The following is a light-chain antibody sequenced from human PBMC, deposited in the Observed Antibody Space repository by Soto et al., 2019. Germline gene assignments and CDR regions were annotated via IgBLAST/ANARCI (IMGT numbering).Light chain of an antibody. J-gene: IGKJ3*01. CDR1: ESVTGSY. V-gene: IGKV3-20*01. CDR3: QQYGSSPFT. Sequence: EIVLTQSPGTLSLSPGERATLSCRASESVTGSYLAWYQQKPGQAPRLLIYGASSRATGIPDRFSGSGSETDFTLTISRLEPEDFAVYYCQQYGSSPFTFGPGTKVDIK. CDR2: GAS.